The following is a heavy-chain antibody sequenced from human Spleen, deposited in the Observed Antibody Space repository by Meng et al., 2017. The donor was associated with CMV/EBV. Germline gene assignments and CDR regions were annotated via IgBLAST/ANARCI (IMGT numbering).Heavy chain of an antibody. CDR1: GFTFSSYG. CDR2: IRYDGSNK. D-gene: IGHD3-10*01. Sequence: LSLTCAASGFTFSSYGMHWVRQAPGKGLEWVAFIRYDGSNKYYADSVKGRFTISRDNSKNTLYLQMNSLRAEDTAVYYCAKAHYYGSGSSFDYWGQGTLVTVSS. J-gene: IGHJ4*02. V-gene: IGHV3-30*02. CDR3: AKAHYYGSGSSFDY.